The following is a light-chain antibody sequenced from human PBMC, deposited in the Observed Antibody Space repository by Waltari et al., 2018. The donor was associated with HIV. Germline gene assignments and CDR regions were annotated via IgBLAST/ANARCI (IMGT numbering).Light chain of an antibody. CDR2: YDD. Sequence: QSVLTQPPSVSEAPRQRVTISCSGSSSNIGNNAVNWSQQPPGKAPKLLIYYDDLLPSGVSDRFSGSNSGTSASLAISGLQSEDEADYYCAAAWDDSLNGPVFGGGTKLTVL. V-gene: IGLV1-36*01. CDR3: AAAWDDSLNGPV. J-gene: IGLJ2*01. CDR1: SSNIGNNA.